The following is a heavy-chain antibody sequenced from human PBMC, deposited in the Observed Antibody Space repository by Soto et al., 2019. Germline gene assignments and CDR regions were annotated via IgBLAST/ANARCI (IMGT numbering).Heavy chain of an antibody. Sequence: QVQRVQSGAEVKEPGASVKVSCKASGYSFSSYDINWVRQATGQGLEWMGWMNPNSGNTGHAQKFQGRVTMTRNTSISTAYRELSSLRSEDKAVYYCARVPTAPYWGMDVWGQGTTVTVS. V-gene: IGHV1-8*01. CDR2: MNPNSGNT. J-gene: IGHJ6*02. CDR3: ARVPTAPYWGMDV. CDR1: GYSFSSYD. D-gene: IGHD2-2*01.